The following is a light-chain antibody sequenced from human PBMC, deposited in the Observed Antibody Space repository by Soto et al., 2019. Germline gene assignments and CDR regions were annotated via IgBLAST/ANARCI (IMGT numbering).Light chain of an antibody. Sequence: EIVLTQSTGTVSLSPGERATLSCRASQSVASNHLAWYQQQPGQAPRLLIYGASIRATGIPDRFSGSGSGTDFTLTISRLEPEDFAVYYCQQYGSSTGTFGPGTKVEIK. CDR1: QSVASNH. J-gene: IGKJ2*01. CDR3: QQYGSSTGT. CDR2: GAS. V-gene: IGKV3-20*01.